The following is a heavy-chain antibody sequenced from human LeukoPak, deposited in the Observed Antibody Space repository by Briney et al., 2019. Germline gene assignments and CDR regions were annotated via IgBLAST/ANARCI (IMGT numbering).Heavy chain of an antibody. V-gene: IGHV3-23*01. CDR1: GFTFSSYA. J-gene: IGHJ4*02. CDR2: ITASGGT. Sequence: GGSLRLSCAASGFTFSSYAMSWVRQAPGKGLEWVSTITASGGTYYADSLKGRFTISRDNSKTTLYLQMNSLRAEDTAVYYCAKDGVRNYFEYWGQGTLVTVSS. CDR3: AKDGVRNYFEY. D-gene: IGHD3-16*01.